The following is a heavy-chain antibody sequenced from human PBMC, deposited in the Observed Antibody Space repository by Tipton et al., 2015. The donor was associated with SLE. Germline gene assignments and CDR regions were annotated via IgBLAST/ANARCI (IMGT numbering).Heavy chain of an antibody. CDR1: GGSIGSHY. Sequence: TLSLTCTVSGGSIGSHYWSWFRQPPGKGLEWIGCVSSSGSSTYKPSLKSRATISVDTSKNHFSLKLNSVTAADTAVYYCARINEGFVGGAFDMWGQGTMVTVSS. J-gene: IGHJ3*02. D-gene: IGHD1-1*01. CDR3: ARINEGFVGGAFDM. V-gene: IGHV4-59*11. CDR2: VSSSGSS.